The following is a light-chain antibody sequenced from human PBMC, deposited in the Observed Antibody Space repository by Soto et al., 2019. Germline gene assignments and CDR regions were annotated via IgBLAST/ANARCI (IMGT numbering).Light chain of an antibody. CDR2: DAS. Sequence: EIVLTQSPGTLSLSPGERATLSCRASQSVSNTYLAWYQQKPGQAPRLLIYDASSRATGIPDRFSGSGSGTDFTLTISRLEPEDFAVYYCQQYGSSFTWTFGQGTKVDIK. CDR3: QQYGSSFTWT. CDR1: QSVSNTY. V-gene: IGKV3-20*01. J-gene: IGKJ1*01.